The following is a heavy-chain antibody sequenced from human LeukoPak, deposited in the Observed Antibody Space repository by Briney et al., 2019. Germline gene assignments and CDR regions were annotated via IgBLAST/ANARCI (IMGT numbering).Heavy chain of an antibody. CDR1: GASISGTAYY. J-gene: IGHJ4*02. CDR3: AKSGGYGLIDY. CDR2: IYYSGST. Sequence: SETLSLTCTVSGASISGTAYYWGWVRQLPRKGLEWIGNIYYSGSTYYNASLQSRVTISIDTSKNQFSLRLSSVTAADTAMYFCAKSGGYGLIDYWGQGTLVTVSS. V-gene: IGHV4-39*01. D-gene: IGHD1-26*01.